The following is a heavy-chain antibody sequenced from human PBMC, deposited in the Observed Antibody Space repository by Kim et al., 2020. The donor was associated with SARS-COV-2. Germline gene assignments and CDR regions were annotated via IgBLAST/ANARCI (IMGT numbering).Heavy chain of an antibody. D-gene: IGHD3-3*01. CDR1: GFTFRTYA. CDR3: AKSFGGFNFGKLDY. J-gene: IGHJ4*02. CDR2: IRGTDYNT. Sequence: GGSLRLSCAASGFTFRTYAMNWVRQAPGKGLEWVASIRGTDYNTYYADSVKGRFTISRDNSKNTLFLQLNSLRADDSAMYLCAKSFGGFNFGKLDYWGQGTLVTVSS. V-gene: IGHV3-23*01.